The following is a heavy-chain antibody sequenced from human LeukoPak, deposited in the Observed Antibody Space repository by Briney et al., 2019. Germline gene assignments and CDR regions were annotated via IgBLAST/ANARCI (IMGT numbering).Heavy chain of an antibody. CDR3: ARDFYQEGSEWLDTFDI. V-gene: IGHV1-18*01. Sequence: ASVKVSCKASGYTFTNYGISWVRQAPGQGLEWMGWVSAFSANIYYAQNVQGRVTMTTDTPTSTVYMELRSLRSDDTAVYYCARDFYQEGSEWLDTFDIWGQGTMVTVSP. J-gene: IGHJ3*02. CDR2: VSAFSANI. CDR1: GYTFTNYG. D-gene: IGHD5-12*01.